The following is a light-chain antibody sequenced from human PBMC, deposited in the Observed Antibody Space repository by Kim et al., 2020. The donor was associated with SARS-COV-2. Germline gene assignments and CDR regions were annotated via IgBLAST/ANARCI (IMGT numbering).Light chain of an antibody. CDR1: QSVSSY. J-gene: IGKJ4*01. CDR3: QQYNNWPPLT. V-gene: IGKV3D-15*01. Sequence: SPGERATLSCRASQSVSSYLAWYQQKPGQAPRLLIYDASNRATGIPARFSGSGSGTEFTLTISSLQSEDFAVYYCQQYNNWPPLTFGGGTKVDIK. CDR2: DAS.